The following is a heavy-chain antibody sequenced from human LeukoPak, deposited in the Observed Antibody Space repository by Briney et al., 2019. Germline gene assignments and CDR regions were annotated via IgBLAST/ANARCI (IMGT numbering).Heavy chain of an antibody. CDR3: ASVPLIFGVVSYYYMDV. CDR2: INHSGST. CDR1: GGSFSGYY. D-gene: IGHD3-3*01. J-gene: IGHJ6*03. Sequence: SETLSLTCAVYGGSFSGYYWSWIRQHPGKGLEWIGEINHSGSTNYNPSLKSRVTISVDTSKNQFSLKLSSVTAAETAVYYCASVPLIFGVVSYYYMDVWGKGTTVTVSS. V-gene: IGHV4-34*01.